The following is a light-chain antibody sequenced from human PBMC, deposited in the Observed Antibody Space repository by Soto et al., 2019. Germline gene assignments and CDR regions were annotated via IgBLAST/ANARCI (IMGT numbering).Light chain of an antibody. Sequence: QSALTQPASVSWSPGQSITISCTGTSSDVGGYNYVSWYQQHPGKAPKLMIYDVSNRPSGVSNRFSGSKSGNTASLTISGLQAEDEADYYCSSYTSSSTGVFGTGTKVTVL. V-gene: IGLV2-14*01. J-gene: IGLJ1*01. CDR2: DVS. CDR1: SSDVGGYNY. CDR3: SSYTSSSTGV.